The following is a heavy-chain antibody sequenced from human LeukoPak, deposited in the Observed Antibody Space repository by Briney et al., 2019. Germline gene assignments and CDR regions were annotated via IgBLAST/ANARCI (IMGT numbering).Heavy chain of an antibody. J-gene: IGHJ4*02. D-gene: IGHD1-26*01. V-gene: IGHV3-7*01. CDR2: IKQDGSEK. Sequence: GGSLRLSCAASGFTFSSYWMSWVRQAPGKGLEWVANIKQDGSEKYYVDSVKGRFTISRDNAKNSLYLQMNSLRAEDTAVYYCARDRSGSSRYFDYWGQGTLVTVSS. CDR1: GFTFSSYW. CDR3: ARDRSGSSRYFDY.